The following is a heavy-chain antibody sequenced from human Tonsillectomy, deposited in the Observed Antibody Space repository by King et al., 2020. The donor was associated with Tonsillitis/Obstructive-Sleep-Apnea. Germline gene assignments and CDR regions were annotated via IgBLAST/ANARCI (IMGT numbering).Heavy chain of an antibody. Sequence: QLVQSGGGLVKPGGSLRLSCAASGFTFSSYSMNWVRQAPGKGLEWVSSISRSSSYIYYADSVKGRFTISRDNAKNSLYLQMNSLRAEDTAVYYCVRDVLGSSGCDYWGQGTLVTVSS. D-gene: IGHD6-19*01. CDR2: ISRSSSYI. V-gene: IGHV3-21*01. CDR1: GFTFSSYS. J-gene: IGHJ4*02. CDR3: VRDVLGSSGCDY.